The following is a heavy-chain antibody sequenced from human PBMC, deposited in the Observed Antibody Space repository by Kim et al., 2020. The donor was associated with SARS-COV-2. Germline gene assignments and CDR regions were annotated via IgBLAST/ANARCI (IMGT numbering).Heavy chain of an antibody. CDR2: IIPIFGTA. CDR3: ASGSWPVRGVILY. V-gene: IGHV1-69*13. D-gene: IGHD3-10*01. CDR1: GGTFSSYA. Sequence: SVKVSCKASGGTFSSYAISWVRQAPGQGLEWMGGIIPIFGTANYAQKFQGRVTITADESTSTAYMELSSLRSEDTAVYYCASGSWPVRGVILYWGQGTLVTVSS. J-gene: IGHJ4*02.